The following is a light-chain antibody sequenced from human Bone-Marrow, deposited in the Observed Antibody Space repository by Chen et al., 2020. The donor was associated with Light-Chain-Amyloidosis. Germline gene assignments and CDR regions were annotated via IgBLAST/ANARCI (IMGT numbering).Light chain of an antibody. J-gene: IGLJ2*01. CDR3: QSADSSGTYEVI. Sequence: SYELTQPPSVSVSTAPTARLTCSGNDLPTKYAYWYQQKPGQAPGLVIHRDTERPSGISERFSGSSSGTTATLTISGVQAEDEADYHCQSADSSGTYEVIFGGGTKLTVL. V-gene: IGLV3-25*03. CDR2: RDT. CDR1: DLPTKY.